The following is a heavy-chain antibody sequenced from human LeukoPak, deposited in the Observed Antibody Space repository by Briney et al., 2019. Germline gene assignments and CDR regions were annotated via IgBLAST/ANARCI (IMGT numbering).Heavy chain of an antibody. CDR3: AKFSLPPTYGSGSYSPTNYYYYMDV. V-gene: IGHV3-30*02. Sequence: PGGSLRLSCAASGFALSSYAMSWVRQAPGKGLEWVAFIRYDGSNKYYADSVKGRFTISRDNSKNTLYLQMNSLRAEDTAVYYCAKFSLPPTYGSGSYSPTNYYYYMDVWGKGTTVTISS. J-gene: IGHJ6*03. CDR2: IRYDGSNK. D-gene: IGHD3-10*01. CDR1: GFALSSYA.